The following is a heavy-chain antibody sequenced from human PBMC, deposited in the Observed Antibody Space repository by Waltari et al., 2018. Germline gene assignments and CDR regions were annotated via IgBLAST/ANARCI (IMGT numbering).Heavy chain of an antibody. V-gene: IGHV3-74*01. CDR3: ASDVHSGRYGWFDP. J-gene: IGHJ5*02. CDR2: IKSDGSAT. Sequence: EVRLVESGGDLVQPGGSLRLSCAASGFTFRTFWVHWVRQVPGKGLVWVSRIKSDGSATSYADSVKGRFTISRDNAKNTVYLQMNSLRAEDTAVYHCASDVHSGRYGWFDPWGQGTLVTVSS. D-gene: IGHD1-26*01. CDR1: GFTFRTFW.